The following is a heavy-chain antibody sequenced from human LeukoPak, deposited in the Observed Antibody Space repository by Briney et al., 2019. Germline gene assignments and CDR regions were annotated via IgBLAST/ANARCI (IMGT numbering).Heavy chain of an antibody. CDR1: GYSFTSYW. CDR3: ARVSYYDNSGYYGFDY. Sequence: GESLKISCKGSGYSFTSYWIGWVRQMPGKGLEWMGIIYPGDSHTRYSPSFQGQVTISVDKSISTAYLQWGSLKASDTAMYYCARVSYYDNSGYYGFDYWGQGTPVNVSS. J-gene: IGHJ4*02. CDR2: IYPGDSHT. D-gene: IGHD3-22*01. V-gene: IGHV5-51*01.